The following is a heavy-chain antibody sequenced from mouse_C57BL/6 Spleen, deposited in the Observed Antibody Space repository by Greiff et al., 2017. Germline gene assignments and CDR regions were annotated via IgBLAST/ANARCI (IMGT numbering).Heavy chain of an antibody. V-gene: IGHV1-50*01. CDR3: ARWASYSNYFDY. D-gene: IGHD2-5*01. J-gene: IGHJ2*01. Sequence: QQSGQGLVWIGEIDPSACYTNYNQKFKGKATLTVDTSSSTAYMQLSSRTSEDSAVYYCARWASYSNYFDYWGQGTTLTVSS. CDR2: IDPSACYT.